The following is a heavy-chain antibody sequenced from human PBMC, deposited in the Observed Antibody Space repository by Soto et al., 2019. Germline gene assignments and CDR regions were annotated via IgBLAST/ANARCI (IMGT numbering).Heavy chain of an antibody. D-gene: IGHD2-2*01. J-gene: IGHJ6*02. CDR2: ISNSSSTI. CDR1: GFTFSSYS. V-gene: IGHV3-48*02. CDR3: ARDSPGRYCSSTSCPRMDV. Sequence: GGSLRLSCAAPGFTFSSYSMNWVRQAPGKGLEWVSYISNSSSTIYYAESEKGRFTISRDNAKNSLYLQMNSLRDEDTAVYYCARDSPGRYCSSTSCPRMDVWGQGTTVTVSS.